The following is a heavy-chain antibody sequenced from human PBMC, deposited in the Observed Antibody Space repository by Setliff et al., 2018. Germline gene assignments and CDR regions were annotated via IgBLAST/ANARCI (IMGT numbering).Heavy chain of an antibody. Sequence: PGGSLRLSCEASGFTFSRYWMHWVRQAPGKGLVWVSHIHNDGTSTSYADSVKGRFTISRDSAKNTVYLEMNRLRAEDTAIYYCTRDWGGVGATNAFDIWGQGTMVTVSS. CDR3: TRDWGGVGATNAFDI. CDR2: IHNDGTST. J-gene: IGHJ3*02. V-gene: IGHV3-74*01. D-gene: IGHD1-26*01. CDR1: GFTFSRYW.